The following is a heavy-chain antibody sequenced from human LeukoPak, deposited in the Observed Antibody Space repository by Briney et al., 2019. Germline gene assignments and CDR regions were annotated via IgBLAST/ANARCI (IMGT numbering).Heavy chain of an antibody. CDR3: ASGEVGVVYRAGGRYYYYYHAMDV. CDR1: GGTFSSYA. CDR2: IIPIFGTA. V-gene: IGHV1-69*13. Sequence: SVKVSCKASGGTFSSYAISWVRQAPGQGLEWMGGIIPIFGTANYAQKFQGRVTITADESTSTAYMELSSLRSEDTAVYYCASGEVGVVYRAGGRYYYYYHAMDVWGQGTTVTVSS. J-gene: IGHJ6*02. D-gene: IGHD2-15*01.